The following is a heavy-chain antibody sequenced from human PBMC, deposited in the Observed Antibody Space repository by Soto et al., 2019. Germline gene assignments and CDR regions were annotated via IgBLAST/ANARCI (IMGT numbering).Heavy chain of an antibody. D-gene: IGHD3-16*02. V-gene: IGHV1-69*02. Sequence: ASVKVSCKASGGTFSSYTISWVRQAPGQGLEWMGRIIPILGIANYAQKFQGRVTITADKSTSTAYMELSSLRSEDTAVYYCARLHLGELSEEYYFDYWGQGTLVTVSS. CDR1: GGTFSSYT. CDR3: ARLHLGELSEEYYFDY. J-gene: IGHJ4*02. CDR2: IIPILGIA.